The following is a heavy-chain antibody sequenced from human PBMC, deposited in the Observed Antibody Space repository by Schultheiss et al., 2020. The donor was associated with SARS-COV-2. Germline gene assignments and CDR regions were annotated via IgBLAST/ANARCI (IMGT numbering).Heavy chain of an antibody. Sequence: GESLKISCKGSGYSFTSYWIGWVRQMPGKGLEWMGRIDPSDSYTNYSPSFQGHVTISADKSISTAYLQWSSLKASDTAMYYCARTLRLDIVVVPAVDGMDVWGQGTTVTVSS. J-gene: IGHJ6*02. V-gene: IGHV5-10-1*01. D-gene: IGHD2-2*01. CDR1: GYSFTSYW. CDR2: IDPSDSYT. CDR3: ARTLRLDIVVVPAVDGMDV.